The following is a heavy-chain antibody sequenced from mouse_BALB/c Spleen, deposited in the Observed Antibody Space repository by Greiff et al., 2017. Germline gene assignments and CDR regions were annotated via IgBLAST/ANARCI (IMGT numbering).Heavy chain of an antibody. D-gene: IGHD2-10*01. CDR1: GFNIKDTY. CDR3: ARFPPYYGNYEDWYFDV. Sequence: EVKLQESGAELVKPGASVKLSCTASGFNIKDTYMHWVKQRPEQGLEWIGRIDPANGNTKYDPKFQGKATITADTSSNTAYLQLSSLTSEDTAVYYCARFPPYYGNYEDWYFDVWGAGTTVTVSS. V-gene: IGHV14-3*02. CDR2: IDPANGNT. J-gene: IGHJ1*01.